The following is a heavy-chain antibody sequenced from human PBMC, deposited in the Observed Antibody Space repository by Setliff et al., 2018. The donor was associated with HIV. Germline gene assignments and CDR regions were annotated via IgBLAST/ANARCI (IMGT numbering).Heavy chain of an antibody. J-gene: IGHJ3*02. D-gene: IGHD3-22*01. Sequence: PGGSLRLSCVASRFTFNDYWVSWVRQAPGEGLEWVSYISSSSSYTNYADSVKGRFTISRDNAKNSLYLQMNSLRAEDTAVYYCARCSSGYGANDAFDIWGQGTMVTVSS. V-gene: IGHV3-11*03. CDR2: ISSSSSYT. CDR3: ARCSSGYGANDAFDI. CDR1: RFTFNDYW.